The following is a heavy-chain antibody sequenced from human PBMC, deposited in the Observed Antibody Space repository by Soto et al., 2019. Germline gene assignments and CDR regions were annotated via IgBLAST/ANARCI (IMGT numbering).Heavy chain of an antibody. CDR3: VRENYYYGMDV. Sequence: DVQLVESGGTLVQPGGSLKLSCAASGFDASVNFMTWVRQAPGKGLEWVSSINNAGTTFYADSVKGRFTISRDDSKNTLFLQMNSLRVEDTAIYYCVRENYYYGMDVWGQGTAVTVSS. CDR1: GFDASVNF. CDR2: INNAGTT. V-gene: IGHV3-66*01. J-gene: IGHJ6*02.